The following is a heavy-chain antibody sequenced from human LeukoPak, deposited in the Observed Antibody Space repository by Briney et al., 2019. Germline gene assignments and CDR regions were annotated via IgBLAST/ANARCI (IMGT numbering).Heavy chain of an antibody. CDR3: ASSVRWLQSWSFDY. D-gene: IGHD5-24*01. V-gene: IGHV4-4*07. CDR1: GGSISSYY. Sequence: SETLSLTCTVSGGSISSYYWSWIRQPAGKGLEWIGRIYTSGSTNYNPSLKSRVTMSVDTSKNQFSLKLSSVTAADTAVYYCASSVRWLQSWSFDYWGQGTLVTVSS. CDR2: IYTSGST. J-gene: IGHJ4*02.